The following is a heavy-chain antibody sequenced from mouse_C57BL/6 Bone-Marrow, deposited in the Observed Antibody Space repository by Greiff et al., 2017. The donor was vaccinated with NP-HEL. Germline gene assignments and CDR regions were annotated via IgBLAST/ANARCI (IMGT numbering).Heavy chain of an antibody. D-gene: IGHD1-1*01. CDR2: IYPGDGDT. J-gene: IGHJ4*01. CDR3: ARFYCYYYAMDY. V-gene: IGHV1-82*01. CDR1: GYAFSSSW. Sequence: QVQLQQSGPELVKPGASVKISCKASGYAFSSSWMNWVKQRPGKGLEWIGRIYPGDGDTNYNGKFKGKATLTADKSSSTAYMQLSSLTSEDSAVYFCARFYCYYYAMDYWGQGTSVTVSS.